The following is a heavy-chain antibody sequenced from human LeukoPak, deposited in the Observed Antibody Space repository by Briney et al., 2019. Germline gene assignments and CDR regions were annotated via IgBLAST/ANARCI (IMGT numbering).Heavy chain of an antibody. V-gene: IGHV3-11*01. CDR1: RFTFSDYY. CDR2: ISSSGSTI. CDR3: ARQYSYGSRAFDY. J-gene: IGHJ4*02. Sequence: GGSLRLSCAASRFTFSDYYMNWIRQAPGKGLEWVSYISSSGSTIYYADSVKGRFTLSRDNAKNSLYLQMNSLRAEDTAVYYCARQYSYGSRAFDYWGQGTLVTVSS. D-gene: IGHD5-18*01.